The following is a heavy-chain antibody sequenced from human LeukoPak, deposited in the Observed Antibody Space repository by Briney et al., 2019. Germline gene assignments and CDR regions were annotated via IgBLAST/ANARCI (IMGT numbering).Heavy chain of an antibody. J-gene: IGHJ5*02. D-gene: IGHD4-17*01. V-gene: IGHV3-20*04. Sequence: GGSLRLSCAASGFTFDDYGMSWVRQAPGKGLEWVSGINWNGGSTGYADSVKGRFTISRDNAKNSLYLQMNSLRAEDTAVYYCARFIDGDYVYSDWFDPWGQGTLVTVSS. CDR2: INWNGGST. CDR1: GFTFDDYG. CDR3: ARFIDGDYVYSDWFDP.